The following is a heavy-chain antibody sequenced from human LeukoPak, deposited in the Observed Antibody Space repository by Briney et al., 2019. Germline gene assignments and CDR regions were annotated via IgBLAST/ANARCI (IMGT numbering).Heavy chain of an antibody. CDR3: ARESYLEYSGVDDGFDI. Sequence: GGSLRLSCAASGFTFSSYAMHWVRQAPGKGLEYVSAISSNGGSTYYANSVKGRFTISRDNSKNTLYLQMGSLRAEDMAVDYYARESYLEYSGVDDGFDIWGQGTMVTVSS. J-gene: IGHJ3*02. D-gene: IGHD1-26*01. CDR1: GFTFSSYA. V-gene: IGHV3-64*01. CDR2: ISSNGGST.